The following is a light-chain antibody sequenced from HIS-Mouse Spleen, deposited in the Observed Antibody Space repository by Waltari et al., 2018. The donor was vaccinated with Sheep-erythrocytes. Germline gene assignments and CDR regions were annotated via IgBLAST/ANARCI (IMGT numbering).Light chain of an antibody. Sequence: GQSITISCTGTSSDVGSYNLFSWYQQHPGKAPELMIYEGSKRPSGVSNRFSGSKSGNTASLTISGLQAEDEADYYCCSYAGSSTPWVFGGGTKLTVL. CDR2: EGS. V-gene: IGLV2-23*01. CDR1: SSDVGSYNL. CDR3: CSYAGSSTPWV. J-gene: IGLJ3*02.